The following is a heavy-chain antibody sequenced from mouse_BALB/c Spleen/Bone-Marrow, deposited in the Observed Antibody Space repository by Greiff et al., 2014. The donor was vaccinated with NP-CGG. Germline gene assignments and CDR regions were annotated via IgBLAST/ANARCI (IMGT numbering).Heavy chain of an antibody. V-gene: IGHV1S56*01. J-gene: IGHJ4*01. CDR1: GYTFTSYY. Sequence: LVESGPELVKPGSSVRISYKASGYTFTSYYIHWVKQRPGQGLEWIGWIYPGNVNTNYNEKFEDKATLTADKSSSTAYMHLSSLTSEDSAVYFCARGDYYRSPMDYWGQGTSVTVSS. CDR3: ARGDYYRSPMDY. D-gene: IGHD2-14*01. CDR2: IYPGNVNT.